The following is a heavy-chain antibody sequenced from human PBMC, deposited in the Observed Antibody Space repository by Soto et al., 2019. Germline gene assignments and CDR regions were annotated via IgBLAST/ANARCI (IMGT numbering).Heavy chain of an antibody. CDR3: ARDSGQGYGDYVGDFDY. CDR1: GGTFSSYA. D-gene: IGHD4-17*01. J-gene: IGHJ4*02. Sequence: QVQLVQSGAEVQKPGSSVKVSCKASGGTFSSYAISWVRQAPGQGLEWMGGIIPIFGTANYAQKFQGRVTITADKSTSTAYMELSSLRSEDTAVYYCARDSGQGYGDYVGDFDYWGQGTLVTVSS. V-gene: IGHV1-69*06. CDR2: IIPIFGTA.